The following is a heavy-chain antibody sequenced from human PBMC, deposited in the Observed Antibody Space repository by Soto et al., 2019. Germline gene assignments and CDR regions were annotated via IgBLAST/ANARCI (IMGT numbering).Heavy chain of an antibody. CDR2: IYLDDDK. D-gene: IGHD6-19*01. CDR3: AHIVVAGLGYYFDY. J-gene: IGHJ4*02. CDR1: GFSLSSTRMA. Sequence: QITLKESGPTLVKPTQTLTLTCTFSGFSLSSTRMAVGWIRQPPGKALEWLALIYLDDDKRYSPFLKSRLTITKDPSKHQVVLTMSNMDPVDTARYYCAHIVVAGLGYYFDYWGQGTLVTVSS. V-gene: IGHV2-5*02.